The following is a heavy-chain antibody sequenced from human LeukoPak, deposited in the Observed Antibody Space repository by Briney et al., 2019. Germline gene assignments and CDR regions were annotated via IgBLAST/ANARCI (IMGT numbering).Heavy chain of an antibody. CDR1: GFTFSSYL. D-gene: IGHD3-10*01. J-gene: IGHJ3*02. CDR3: ARVLLWFGELFGAFDI. V-gene: IGHV3-7*01. CDR2: IKQDGSEK. Sequence: GGSLRLSCAASGFTFSSYLMSWVRQAPGKGLEWVANIKQDGSEKYYVDSVKGRFTISRDNAKNSLYLQMNSLRAEDTAVYYCARVLLWFGELFGAFDIWGQGTMVTVSS.